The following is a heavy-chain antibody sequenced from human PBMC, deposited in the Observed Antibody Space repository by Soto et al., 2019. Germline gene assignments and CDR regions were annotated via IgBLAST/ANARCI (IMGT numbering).Heavy chain of an antibody. CDR3: ARAGGVDTAMVGGY. Sequence: QVQLVQSGAEVKKPGASVKVSCKASGYTFTSYDINWVRQATGQGLEWMGWMNPNSGNTGYAQKFQGRFTMTRNTSISTAYMELSSLRSEDTAVYYWARAGGVDTAMVGGYWGQGTLVTVSS. CDR2: MNPNSGNT. CDR1: GYTFTSYD. D-gene: IGHD5-18*01. J-gene: IGHJ4*02. V-gene: IGHV1-8*01.